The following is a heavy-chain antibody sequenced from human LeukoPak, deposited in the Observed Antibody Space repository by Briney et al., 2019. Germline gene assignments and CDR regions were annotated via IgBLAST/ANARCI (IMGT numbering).Heavy chain of an antibody. V-gene: IGHV4-31*03. J-gene: IGHJ4*02. D-gene: IGHD3-10*01. CDR3: ASQSRGSGSYSDY. Sequence: SQTLSLTCTVSGGSISSGGYYWSWIRQQPGKGLEWIGSIYYSGSTYYNASLKSRVTISEDTSKNQFSLKLSSVTAADTAVYYCASQSRGSGSYSDYWGQGTLVTVSS. CDR2: IYYSGST. CDR1: GGSISSGGYY.